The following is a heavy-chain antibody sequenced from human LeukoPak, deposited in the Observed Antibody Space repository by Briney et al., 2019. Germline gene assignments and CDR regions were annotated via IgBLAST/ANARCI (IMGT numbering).Heavy chain of an antibody. CDR2: IYHSGST. CDR3: AREDWNDEVDY. V-gene: IGHV4-38-2*02. J-gene: IGHJ4*02. Sequence: SETLSLTCTVSGYSISSGYYWGWIRPPPGKGLEWIGSIYHSGSTYYNPSLKSRVTISVDTSKNQFSLKLSSVTAADTAVYYCAREDWNDEVDYWGQGTLVTVSS. CDR1: GYSISSGYY. D-gene: IGHD1-1*01.